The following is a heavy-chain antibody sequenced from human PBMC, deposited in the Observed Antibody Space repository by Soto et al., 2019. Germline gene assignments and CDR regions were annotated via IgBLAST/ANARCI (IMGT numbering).Heavy chain of an antibody. D-gene: IGHD1-26*01. J-gene: IGHJ4*02. CDR1: GFTFSDFA. Sequence: EVQLLESGGGSVQPGGSLRLSCAASGFTFSDFAMSWVRKAPGKGLEWVSTFTAAGRNTFYADSVKGRFTISRDNSKNTLYLQMDSLRAEDTAIYYCAKKYRGTYPFDYWGQGTLVTVSS. CDR3: AKKYRGTYPFDY. V-gene: IGHV3-23*01. CDR2: FTAAGRNT.